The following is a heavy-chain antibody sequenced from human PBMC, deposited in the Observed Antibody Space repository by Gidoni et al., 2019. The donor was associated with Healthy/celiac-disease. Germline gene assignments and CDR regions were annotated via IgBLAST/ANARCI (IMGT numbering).Heavy chain of an antibody. Sequence: QVQLQESGPGLVKPSETLSLTCTVSGGSISSYYWSWIRQPPGKGLEWIGYIYYSGSTNYNPSLKSRVTISVDTSKNQFSLKLSSVTAADTAVYYCARGVGSGPHRAYYFDYWGQGTLVTVSS. CDR1: GGSISSYY. V-gene: IGHV4-59*01. J-gene: IGHJ4*02. CDR3: ARGVGSGPHRAYYFDY. D-gene: IGHD6-19*01. CDR2: IYYSGST.